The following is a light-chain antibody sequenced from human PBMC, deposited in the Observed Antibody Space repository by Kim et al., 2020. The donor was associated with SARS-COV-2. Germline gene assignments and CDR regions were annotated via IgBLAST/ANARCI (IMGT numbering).Light chain of an antibody. J-gene: IGKJ4*01. Sequence: LSPGERATLSCRASQSVRSYLAWYQQKPGQAPRLLIYNASNRATGIPVRFSGSGSGTDFTLTISSLEPEDFAVYYCHQRSNWPLTFGGGTKVDIK. V-gene: IGKV3-11*01. CDR3: HQRSNWPLT. CDR1: QSVRSY. CDR2: NAS.